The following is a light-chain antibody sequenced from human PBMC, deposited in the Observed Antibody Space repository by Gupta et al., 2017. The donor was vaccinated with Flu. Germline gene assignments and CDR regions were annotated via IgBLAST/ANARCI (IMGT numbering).Light chain of an antibody. CDR2: QET. CDR3: QTWDSGTGV. J-gene: IGLJ2*01. CDR1: KLGNNF. V-gene: IGLV3-1*01. Sequence: GQNDSMTCSEDKLGNNFVSGQQQKTGQSPILVIYQETKRPSGIPERFSGSNSGNTATLTISGTQAMDEADFYCQTWDSGTGVFGGGTKLTVL.